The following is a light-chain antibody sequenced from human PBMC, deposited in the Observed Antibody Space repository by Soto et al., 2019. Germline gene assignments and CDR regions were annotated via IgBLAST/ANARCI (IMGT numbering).Light chain of an antibody. V-gene: IGKV3-20*01. CDR1: QSVSSSY. CDR2: GAS. CDR3: QQYAGTPT. J-gene: IGKJ5*01. Sequence: EIVMTQSPATLSLSPGERATLSCRASQSVSSSYLAWYQQKSGQAPRLLIYGASSRATGIPDRFSGSGSGTDFTLTISRLEPEDFAVYYCQQYAGTPTFGQGTRLEI.